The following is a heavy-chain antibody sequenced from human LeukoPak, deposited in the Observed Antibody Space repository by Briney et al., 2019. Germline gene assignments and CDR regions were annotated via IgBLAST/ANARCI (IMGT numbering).Heavy chain of an antibody. Sequence: SETLSLTCTVSGDSISSSYWSWIRQPPGKVLEWIGYRHYSGSTNYNPSLQSRVTISLDTSKNQFSLKLTSVTAADTALYYCAREYCSGSSCYFDYWGQGTLVTVSS. CDR1: GDSISSSY. CDR2: RHYSGST. J-gene: IGHJ4*02. D-gene: IGHD2-15*01. V-gene: IGHV4-59*01. CDR3: AREYCSGSSCYFDY.